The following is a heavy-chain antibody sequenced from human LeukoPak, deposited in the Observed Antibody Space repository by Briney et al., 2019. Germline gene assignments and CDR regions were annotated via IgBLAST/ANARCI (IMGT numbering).Heavy chain of an antibody. V-gene: IGHV3-21*01. J-gene: IGHJ3*01. Sequence: GGSLRLSCAASGFTFSSYSMNWVRQAPGRGLEWVSSISTISNYIYYADSLKGRFTISRDNAKNSLYLQLNSLRAEDTAVYYCAREEGMSTIGGAFDVWGQGTVVTVSS. D-gene: IGHD5-24*01. CDR1: GFTFSSYS. CDR3: AREEGMSTIGGAFDV. CDR2: ISTISNYI.